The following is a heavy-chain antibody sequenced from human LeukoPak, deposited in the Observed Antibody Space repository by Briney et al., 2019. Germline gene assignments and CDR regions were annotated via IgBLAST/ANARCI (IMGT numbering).Heavy chain of an antibody. V-gene: IGHV3-49*04. Sequence: GGSLRLSCAASGFTFRRYGMFWVRQAPGKGPEWIGFITSKAYGGTTEYAASVKGRFTISRDDSKNIAYLQMNSLKTEDTAVYYCSRFTYCSGGSCCFDPWGQGTLVTVSS. CDR3: SRFTYCSGGSCCFDP. D-gene: IGHD2-15*01. CDR1: GFTFRRYG. J-gene: IGHJ5*02. CDR2: ITSKAYGGTT.